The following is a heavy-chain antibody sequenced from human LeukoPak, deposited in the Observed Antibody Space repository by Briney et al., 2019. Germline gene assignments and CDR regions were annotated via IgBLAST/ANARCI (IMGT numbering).Heavy chain of an antibody. CDR2: IRYDGSNK. D-gene: IGHD7-27*01. J-gene: IGHJ3*02. CDR3: AKDRTPWVKDAFDI. Sequence: GGSLRLSCAASGFTFSSYGMHWVRQAPGKGLEWVAFIRYDGSNKYYADSVKGRFTISRDNSKNTLYLQTNSLRAEDTAVYYCAKDRTPWVKDAFDIWGQGTMVTVSS. V-gene: IGHV3-30*02. CDR1: GFTFSSYG.